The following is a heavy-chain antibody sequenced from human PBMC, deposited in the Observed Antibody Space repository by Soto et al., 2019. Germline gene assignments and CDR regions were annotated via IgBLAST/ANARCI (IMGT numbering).Heavy chain of an antibody. CDR2: IYYSGST. CDR1: GGSISSYY. D-gene: IGHD6-19*01. V-gene: IGHV4-59*01. Sequence: SETLSLTCTVSGGSISSYYLSWIRQPPGKGLEWIGYIYYSGSTNYNPSLKSRVTISVDTSKNQFSLKLSSVTAADTAVYYCARGIIAVAVEFDYWGQGTLVTVSS. J-gene: IGHJ4*02. CDR3: ARGIIAVAVEFDY.